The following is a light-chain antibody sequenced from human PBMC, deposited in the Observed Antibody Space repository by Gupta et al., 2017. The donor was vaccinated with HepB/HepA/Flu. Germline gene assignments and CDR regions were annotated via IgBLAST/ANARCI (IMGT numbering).Light chain of an antibody. V-gene: IGKV2-28*01. CDR2: LGS. J-gene: IGKJ5*01. CDR1: RSLLSSNGYTY. Sequence: IVMTQSPLSLPVTPGEPASISCRSSRSLLSSNGYTYLDWYLQKPGQSPQLLIYLGSNRASGVPDRFSGSGSGTDFTLKISRLEAEDVGIYYCMQAIQTPITFGQGTRLEIK. CDR3: MQAIQTPIT.